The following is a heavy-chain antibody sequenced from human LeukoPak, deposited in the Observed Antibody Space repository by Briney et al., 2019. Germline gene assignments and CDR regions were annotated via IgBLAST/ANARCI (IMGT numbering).Heavy chain of an antibody. CDR1: GGSISSYY. J-gene: IGHJ6*03. CDR3: ARSSGYDHNYYYYYMDV. D-gene: IGHD5-12*01. CDR2: IYYSGST. V-gene: IGHV4-59*01. Sequence: SETLSLTCTVSGGSISSYYWSWIRQPPGKGLEWIGYIYYSGSTNYNPSLKSRVTISVDTSKNQFSLKLSSVTAADTAVYYCARSSGYDHNYYYYYMDVWGKGTTVTVSS.